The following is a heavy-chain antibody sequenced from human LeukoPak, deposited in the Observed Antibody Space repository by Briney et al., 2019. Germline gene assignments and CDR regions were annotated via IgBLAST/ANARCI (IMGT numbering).Heavy chain of an antibody. J-gene: IGHJ4*02. D-gene: IGHD1-26*01. V-gene: IGHV4-30-4*08. CDR3: ARSRIVGATTFDY. CDR2: IYYSGGT. CDR1: GGSISSGDYY. Sequence: SQTLSLTCTVSGGSISSGDYYWSWIRQPPGKGLEWIGYIYYSGGTYYNPSLKSRVTISVDTSKNQFSLKLSSVTAADTAVYYCARSRIVGATTFDYWGQGTLVTVSS.